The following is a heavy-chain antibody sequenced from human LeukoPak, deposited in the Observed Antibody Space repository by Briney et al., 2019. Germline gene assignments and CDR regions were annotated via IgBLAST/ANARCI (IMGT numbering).Heavy chain of an antibody. Sequence: PGGSLRLSCAASGFTFSSYAMSWVRQAPGKGLEWVSAISGSGGSTYYADSVKGRFTISRDNSKNTLYLQMNSLRAEDTAVYYCAKERITMVRGVIVRFDLWGQGTLVTVSS. J-gene: IGHJ5*02. V-gene: IGHV3-23*01. CDR2: ISGSGGST. CDR1: GFTFSSYA. D-gene: IGHD3-10*01. CDR3: AKERITMVRGVIVRFDL.